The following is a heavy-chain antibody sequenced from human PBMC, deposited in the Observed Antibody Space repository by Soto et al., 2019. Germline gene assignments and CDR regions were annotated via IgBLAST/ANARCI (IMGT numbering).Heavy chain of an antibody. D-gene: IGHD2-21*02. CDR3: ARGRVAAYCGGDCYFAFGY. CDR1: GGCFSGYY. Sequence: SETLSLTCAVYGGCFSGYYWSWIRQPPGKGLEWIGEINHSGSTNYNPSLKSRVTISVDTSKNQFSLKLSSVTAADTAVYYCARGRVAAYCGGDCYFAFGYWGQGTLVTVSS. CDR2: INHSGST. V-gene: IGHV4-34*01. J-gene: IGHJ4*02.